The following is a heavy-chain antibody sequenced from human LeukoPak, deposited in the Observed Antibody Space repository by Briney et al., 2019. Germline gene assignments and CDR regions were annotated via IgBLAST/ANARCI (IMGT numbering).Heavy chain of an antibody. CDR2: IDWDDDK. J-gene: IGHJ4*02. V-gene: IGHV2-70*11. Sequence: SGPALLKPTQPLTLTCTFSGSSLTTSGMCMIWIRQPPGKTLEWLARIDWDDDKYYSTSLKTRLTISKDTSKNQVVLTMTNMDPVDTATYYCARMLYGMPYYFDSWGQGTLVTVSS. CDR3: ARMLYGMPYYFDS. CDR1: GSSLTTSGMC. D-gene: IGHD4-17*01.